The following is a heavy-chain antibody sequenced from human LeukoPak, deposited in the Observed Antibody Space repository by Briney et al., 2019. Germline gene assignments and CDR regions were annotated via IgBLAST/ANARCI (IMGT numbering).Heavy chain of an antibody. CDR3: AREYLVGAISDAFDI. Sequence: SETLSLTCTVSGGSLSSYYWSWIRQPAGKGLEWIGRIYTSGSTNYNPSLKRRVTMSVDTSKNQCSLKLSSVTAADTAVYYCAREYLVGAISDAFDIWGQGTMVTVSS. CDR2: IYTSGST. J-gene: IGHJ3*02. CDR1: GGSLSSYY. V-gene: IGHV4-4*07. D-gene: IGHD1-26*01.